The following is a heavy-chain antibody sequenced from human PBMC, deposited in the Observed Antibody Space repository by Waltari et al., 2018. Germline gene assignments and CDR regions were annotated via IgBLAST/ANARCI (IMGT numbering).Heavy chain of an antibody. CDR3: AKRAAYSGSRGLYYFDY. D-gene: IGHD1-26*01. CDR1: GFTFSTYA. Sequence: EVQLVASRGGLAQPGESLKLSCAASGFTFSTYAMSWVRQAPGKGVEWVSVSSDNGGAARYADSVKGRFAISRDNSKNTLYLQINSLRAEDTAIYYCAKRAAYSGSRGLYYFDYWGQGTLVTVSS. J-gene: IGHJ4*02. V-gene: IGHV3-23*04. CDR2: SSDNGGAA.